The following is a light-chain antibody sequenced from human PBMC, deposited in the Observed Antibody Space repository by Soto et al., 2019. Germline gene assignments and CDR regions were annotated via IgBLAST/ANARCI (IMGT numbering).Light chain of an antibody. J-gene: IGLJ2*01. CDR2: DVS. Sequence: QSALTQPASVSGSPGQSITISCTGTSSDFGGYNYVSWYQQHPDKAPKLMIYDVSDRPSGVSNRFSGSKSGNTASLTISGLQAEDEADYYCSSYTSSSTLVFGGGTKLTVL. CDR1: SSDFGGYNY. CDR3: SSYTSSSTLV. V-gene: IGLV2-14*01.